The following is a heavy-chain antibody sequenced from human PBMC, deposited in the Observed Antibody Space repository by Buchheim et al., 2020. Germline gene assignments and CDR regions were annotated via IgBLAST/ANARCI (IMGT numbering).Heavy chain of an antibody. Sequence: EVQLVESGGGLVQPGGSLRLSCAASGFTFSSYWMSWVRQAPGKGLEWVANIKQDGSEKYYVDSVKGRFTISRDNAKNSLYLQMNSLRAEDTAVYYCARVGGYCTNGVCYINHYYYGMDVWGQGTT. J-gene: IGHJ6*02. CDR2: IKQDGSEK. V-gene: IGHV3-7*01. D-gene: IGHD2-8*01. CDR1: GFTFSSYW. CDR3: ARVGGYCTNGVCYINHYYYGMDV.